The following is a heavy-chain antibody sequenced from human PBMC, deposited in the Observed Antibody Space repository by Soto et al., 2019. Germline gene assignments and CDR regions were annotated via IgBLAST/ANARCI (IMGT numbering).Heavy chain of an antibody. V-gene: IGHV4-31*03. CDR1: GGSISSGGYQ. CDR3: ARGFYGSGSNDY. Sequence: QVQLQESGPGLVKPSQTRSLTCTVSGGSISSGGYQWTWIRQHPGKGLEWIGYIYYSGSTYYNPSLKSRVTISVDTSKNQFSLKLTSVTAADTAMYYCARGFYGSGSNDYWGQGTLVTVSS. D-gene: IGHD3-10*01. CDR2: IYYSGST. J-gene: IGHJ4*02.